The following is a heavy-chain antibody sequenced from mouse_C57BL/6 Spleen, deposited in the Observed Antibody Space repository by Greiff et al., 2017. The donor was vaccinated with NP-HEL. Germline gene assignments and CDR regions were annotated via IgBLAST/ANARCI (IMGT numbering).Heavy chain of an antibody. CDR2: SRNKANDYTT. CDR1: GFTFSDFY. CDR3: ARDAIYYGYFDY. V-gene: IGHV7-1*01. D-gene: IGHD2-1*01. J-gene: IGHJ2*01. Sequence: EVHLVESGGGLVQSGRSLRLSCATSGFTFSDFYMEWVRQAPGKGLEWIAASRNKANDYTTEYSASVKGRFIVSRDTSQSILYLQMNALRAEDTAIYYCARDAIYYGYFDYWGQGTTLTVSS.